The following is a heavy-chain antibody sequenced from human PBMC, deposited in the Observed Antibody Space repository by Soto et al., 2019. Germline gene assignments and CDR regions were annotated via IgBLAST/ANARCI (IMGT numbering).Heavy chain of an antibody. CDR2: ISGNGNSK. J-gene: IGHJ6*02. Sequence: PGGSLRLSCAASGFTFSIYGMTWVRQAPVKGLEWVSGISGNGNSKDYADSVKGRFTISRDNSKNTLYLQMHSLRAEDTAVYYCAKDRPDWNYYYYYGMDVWGQGTTVTVSS. CDR1: GFTFSIYG. CDR3: AKDRPDWNYYYYYGMDV. V-gene: IGHV3-23*01. D-gene: IGHD1-1*01.